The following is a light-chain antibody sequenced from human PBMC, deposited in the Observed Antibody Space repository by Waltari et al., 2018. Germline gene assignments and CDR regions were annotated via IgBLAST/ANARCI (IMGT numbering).Light chain of an antibody. V-gene: IGKV1-8*01. CDR2: AAS. CDR1: QGISSY. CDR3: QQFSSYRTGFT. Sequence: AIRMTQSPSSLSASTGDRVTILCRASQGISSYLAWYQQKPGKAPNLLIYAASTLQNGVPSRFRGSGSGTDFTLTISSLQPEDFGTYYCQQFSSYRTGFTFGPGTTVDMK. J-gene: IGKJ3*01.